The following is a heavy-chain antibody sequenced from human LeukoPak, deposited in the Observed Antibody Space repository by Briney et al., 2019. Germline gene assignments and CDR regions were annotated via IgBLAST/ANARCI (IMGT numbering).Heavy chain of an antibody. J-gene: IGHJ4*02. CDR2: INPSGGST. D-gene: IGHD2-21*02. V-gene: IGHV1-46*01. Sequence: GASVKVSCKASGYIFIGYYMHWVRQAPGQGLEWMGIINPSGGSTSYAQKFQGRVTMTRDTSTSTVYMELSSLRSEDTAVYYCARGVVTAIDFDYWGQGTQVTVSS. CDR3: ARGVVTAIDFDY. CDR1: GYIFIGYY.